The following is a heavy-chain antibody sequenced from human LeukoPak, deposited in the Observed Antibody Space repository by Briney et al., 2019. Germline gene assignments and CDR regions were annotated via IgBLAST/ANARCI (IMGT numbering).Heavy chain of an antibody. D-gene: IGHD3-10*01. CDR2: NNGDGSTT. CDR1: GFSLSGYW. CDR3: SRDLPRTSGP. J-gene: IGHJ5*02. Sequence: GGSLRLSCVASGFSLSGYWMYWVRQAPGKGLMYISRNNGDGSTTNYADVVKGRFTMSRDNVKNTLYLQMNSLRPEDTAIYYCSRDLPRTSGPWGQGTLVTVSS. V-gene: IGHV3-74*01.